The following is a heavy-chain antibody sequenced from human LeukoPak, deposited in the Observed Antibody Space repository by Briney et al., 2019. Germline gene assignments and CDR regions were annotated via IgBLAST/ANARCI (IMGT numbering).Heavy chain of an antibody. CDR3: ARATYGSGSYYLDAFDI. Sequence: SETLSLTCTVSGGSISSYYWSWIRQPAGKGLEWIGRIYTSGSTYYNPSLKSRVTISVDTSKNQFSLKLNSVTAADTAVYYCARATYGSGSYYLDAFDIWGQGTMVTVSS. D-gene: IGHD3-10*01. CDR2: IYTSGST. CDR1: GGSISSYY. J-gene: IGHJ3*02. V-gene: IGHV4-4*07.